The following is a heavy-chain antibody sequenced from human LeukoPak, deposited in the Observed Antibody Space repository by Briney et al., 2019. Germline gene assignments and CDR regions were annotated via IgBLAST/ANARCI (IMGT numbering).Heavy chain of an antibody. CDR1: GFTVRTNY. D-gene: IGHD3-16*01. J-gene: IGHJ5*02. CDR3: ARGFTAFSFDL. CDR2: IYSDGNI. Sequence: GGSLRLSCAASGFTVRTNYVTWVRQAPGKGLEWISVIYSDGNINYADSVKGRLTLSRDNSKNTLYLQMNSLRGDGTAVYYCARGFTAFSFDLWGPGTLVTVSS. V-gene: IGHV3-66*01.